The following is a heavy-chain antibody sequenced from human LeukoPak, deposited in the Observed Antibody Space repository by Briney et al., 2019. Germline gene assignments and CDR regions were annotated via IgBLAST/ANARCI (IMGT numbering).Heavy chain of an antibody. CDR3: TRREQWLGYWHFDL. CDR1: GFTFSGSA. CDR2: IRSKANNYAT. J-gene: IGHJ2*01. D-gene: IGHD6-19*01. V-gene: IGHV3-73*01. Sequence: GGSLRLSCAASGFTFSGSAIRWVRQASGKGLEWVGRIRSKANNYATAYAASVKGRFTISRDESRNTAYLQMSSLKTEDMAVYYCTRREQWLGYWHFDLWGRGSLVTVSS.